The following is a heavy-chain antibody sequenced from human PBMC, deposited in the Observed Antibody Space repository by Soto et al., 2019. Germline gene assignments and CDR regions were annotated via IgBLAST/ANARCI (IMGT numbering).Heavy chain of an antibody. CDR3: MTVCCSSGRIFYYGWVI. D-gene: IGHD3-16*01. Sequence: QVQLVESGGGVVQPGGSLRLSCAASGFRFSSYGMYWVRQAPGKGLEWVAITSYDEDTKYYADSVKGRFTISRDNSKNTLFLHMSTLRAEDTAVYLCMTVCCSSGRIFYYGWVIWAQGTTVTLS. CDR2: TSYDEDTK. CDR1: GFRFSSYG. J-gene: IGHJ6*02. V-gene: IGHV3-30*03.